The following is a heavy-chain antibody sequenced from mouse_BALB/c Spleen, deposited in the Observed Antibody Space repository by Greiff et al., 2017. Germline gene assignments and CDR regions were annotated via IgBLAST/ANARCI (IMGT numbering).Heavy chain of an antibody. CDR2: ISSGSSTI. D-gene: IGHD1-1*01. CDR3: ARGELLRLFDY. CDR1: GFTFSSFG. J-gene: IGHJ2*01. Sequence: EVMLVESGGGLVQPGGSRKLSCAASGFTFSSFGMHWVRQAPEKGLEWVAYISSGSSTIYYADTVKGRFTISRDNPKNTLFLQMTSLRSEDTAMYYCARGELLRLFDYWGQGTTLTVSS. V-gene: IGHV5-17*02.